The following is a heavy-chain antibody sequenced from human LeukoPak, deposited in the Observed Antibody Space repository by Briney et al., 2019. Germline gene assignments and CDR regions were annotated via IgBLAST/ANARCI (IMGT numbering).Heavy chain of an antibody. D-gene: IGHD5-24*01. J-gene: IGHJ4*02. CDR3: ARREKTTPFFEF. CDR2: IYPGDSDT. V-gene: IGHV5-51*01. Sequence: GESLKISCKGFGYSFSNYWIGWVRQMPGKGLEWMGIIYPGDSDTRYSPSFQGQVTISADKAIYTAYLQWSSLKASDSAMHYCARREKTTPFFEFWGQGTLVAVSS. CDR1: GYSFSNYW.